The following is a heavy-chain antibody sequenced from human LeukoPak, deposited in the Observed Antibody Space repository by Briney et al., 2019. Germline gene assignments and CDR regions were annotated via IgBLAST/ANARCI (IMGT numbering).Heavy chain of an antibody. J-gene: IGHJ4*02. D-gene: IGHD6-13*01. CDR1: GGSISSYY. CDR2: IYYSGST. Sequence: SEALSLTCTVSGGSISSYYWSWIRQPPGKGLEWIGYIYYSGSTNCNPSLKSRVTISVDTSKNQFSLKLSSVTAADTAVYYCARGSSSWPESDYWGQGTLVTASS. CDR3: ARGSSSWPESDY. V-gene: IGHV4-59*01.